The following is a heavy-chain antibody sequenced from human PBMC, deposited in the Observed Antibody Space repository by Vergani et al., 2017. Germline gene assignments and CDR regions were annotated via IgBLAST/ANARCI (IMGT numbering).Heavy chain of an antibody. CDR1: GFTFSSYA. CDR2: ISYDGSNK. CDR3: ARDRLDFDY. V-gene: IGHV3-30-3*01. Sequence: QVQLVESGRGVVQPGRSLRLSCAASGFTFSSYAMHWVRQAPGKGLEWVAVISYDGSNKYYADSVKGRFTISRDNSKNTLYLQMNSLRAEDTAVYYCARDRLDFDYWGQGTLVTVSS. J-gene: IGHJ4*02.